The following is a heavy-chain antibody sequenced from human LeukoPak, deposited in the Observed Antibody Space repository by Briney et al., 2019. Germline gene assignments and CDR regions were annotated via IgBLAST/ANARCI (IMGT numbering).Heavy chain of an antibody. J-gene: IGHJ5*02. V-gene: IGHV5-51*01. CDR1: GYSFTSYW. Sequence: GEALKISCKGPGYSFTSYWIGWVRQMPGKGLEWVGIIYPGDSATRESPSFQGQVTISADKSISTAYLQCISLKASDTAMYYCARGIYGSGSYYNVFDWFDPWGQGTLVTVSS. D-gene: IGHD3-10*01. CDR3: ARGIYGSGSYYNVFDWFDP. CDR2: IYPGDSAT.